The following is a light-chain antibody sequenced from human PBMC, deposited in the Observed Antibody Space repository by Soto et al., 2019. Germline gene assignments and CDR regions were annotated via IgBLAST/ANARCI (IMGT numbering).Light chain of an antibody. Sequence: DIQMTQSPSSLSASVGDRVTITCRASQSISSYLNWYQQKPGKAPKLLIYAASSLQSGVQSRFSGSGSGTYFTLTISSLQPEDFATYSCQQRYSTPYTCGQGTKLEIK. CDR1: QSISSY. J-gene: IGKJ2*01. CDR3: QQRYSTPYT. V-gene: IGKV1-39*01. CDR2: AAS.